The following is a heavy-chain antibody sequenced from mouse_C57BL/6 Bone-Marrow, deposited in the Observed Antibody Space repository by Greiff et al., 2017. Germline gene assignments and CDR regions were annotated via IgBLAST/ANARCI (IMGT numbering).Heavy chain of an antibody. Sequence: VQLHQPGAELVKPGASVKMSCKASGYTFTSYWITWVKQRPGPGLEWIGDIYPGSGNTNYNEKFKSKATLTVDTSSSTAYMQLSSLTSEDSAVYFCARANGGSKVYFGGWGTGTTVTAST. CDR2: IYPGSGNT. CDR3: ARANGGSKVYFGG. D-gene: IGHD1-1*02. J-gene: IGHJ1*03. CDR1: GYTFTSYW. V-gene: IGHV1-55*01.